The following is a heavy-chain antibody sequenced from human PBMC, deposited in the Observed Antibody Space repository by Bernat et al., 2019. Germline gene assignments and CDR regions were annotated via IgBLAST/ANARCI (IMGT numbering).Heavy chain of an antibody. D-gene: IGHD4-23*01. Sequence: QVLLVESGGGVVQPGRSLRLSCAASGFALSSNGMHWVRQAPGKGLEWLAVIYYDGNNKHYADSVKGRFTVSRDSSKNTLYLQMNSLRAEDTAVYYCARVAEYGGYYYYYMDVWGKGTTVTVSS. CDR3: ARVAEYGGYYYYYMDV. V-gene: IGHV3-33*01. CDR1: GFALSSNG. J-gene: IGHJ6*03. CDR2: IYYDGNNK.